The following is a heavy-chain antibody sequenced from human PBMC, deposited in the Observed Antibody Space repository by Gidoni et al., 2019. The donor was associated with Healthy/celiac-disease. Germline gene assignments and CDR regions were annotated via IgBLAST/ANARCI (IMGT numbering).Heavy chain of an antibody. J-gene: IGHJ1*01. CDR3: ARAPAIAAAGTSVYFQH. V-gene: IGHV4-39*07. D-gene: IGHD6-13*01. Sequence: QLQLQESGPGLVKPSETLSPTCTVSGGSISSSIYYWGWIRQPPGKGLEWIGSIYSSGSTYYNPSLKSRVTISVDTSKNQFSLKLSSVTAADAAVYYCARAPAIAAAGTSVYFQHWGQGTLVTVSS. CDR2: IYSSGST. CDR1: GGSISSSIYY.